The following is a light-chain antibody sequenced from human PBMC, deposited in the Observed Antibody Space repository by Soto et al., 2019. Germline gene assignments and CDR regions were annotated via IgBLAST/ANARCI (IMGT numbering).Light chain of an antibody. Sequence: EIVLTQSPGTLSLSPGERATLSCRASQSVSSSYLAWYQQKPGQAPRLLIYGASSRATGIPDRFSGSGSGTDFTLTISSLQPEDFATYFCQQIYSASLTFGGGTKVEIK. J-gene: IGKJ4*01. V-gene: IGKV3-20*01. CDR1: QSVSSSY. CDR2: GAS. CDR3: QQIYSASLT.